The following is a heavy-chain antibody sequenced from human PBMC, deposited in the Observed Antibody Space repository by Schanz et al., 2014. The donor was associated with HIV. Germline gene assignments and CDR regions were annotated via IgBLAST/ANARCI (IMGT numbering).Heavy chain of an antibody. CDR2: ISAYNGNT. CDR1: GYTFSSYG. D-gene: IGHD1-26*01. J-gene: IGHJ6*02. Sequence: QVQLVQSGAEVKKPGASVKVSCKASGYTFSSYGISWVRQAPGQGLEWMGWISAYNGNTNYAQNLQGRVTMTRDTSISTAYLEVDSLKSEDTAVYYCARGPKWEGLMDVWGQGTTVIVSS. CDR3: ARGPKWEGLMDV. V-gene: IGHV1-18*04.